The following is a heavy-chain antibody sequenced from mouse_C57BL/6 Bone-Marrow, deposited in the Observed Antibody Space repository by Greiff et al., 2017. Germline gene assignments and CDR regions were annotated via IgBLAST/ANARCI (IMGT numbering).Heavy chain of an antibody. V-gene: IGHV3-6*01. CDR1: GYSITSGYY. Sequence: EVKLQESGPGLVKPSQSLSLTCSVTGYSITSGYYWNWIRQFPGNKLEWMGYISYDGSNNYNPSLKNRISITRDTSKNQFLLKLNSVTTEDTATYYCAREGGTKAMDYWGQGTSVTVSS. CDR2: ISYDGSN. J-gene: IGHJ4*01. CDR3: AREGGTKAMDY. D-gene: IGHD4-1*01.